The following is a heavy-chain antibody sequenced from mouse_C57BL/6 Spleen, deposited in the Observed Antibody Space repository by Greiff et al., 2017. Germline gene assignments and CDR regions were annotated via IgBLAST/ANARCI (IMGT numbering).Heavy chain of an antibody. CDR2: ISNLAYSI. CDR1: GFTFSDYG. V-gene: IGHV5-15*01. J-gene: IGHJ4*01. Sequence: EVQVVESGGGLVQPGGSLKLSCAASGFTFSDYGMAWVRQAPRKGPEWVAFISNLAYSIYYADTVTGRFTISRENAKNTLYLEMSSLRSEDTAMXYCERLYDYEGCMDDWGQGTSVTVSS. D-gene: IGHD2-4*01. CDR3: ERLYDYEGCMDD.